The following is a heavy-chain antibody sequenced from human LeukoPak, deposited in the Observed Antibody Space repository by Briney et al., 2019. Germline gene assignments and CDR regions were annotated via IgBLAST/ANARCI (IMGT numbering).Heavy chain of an antibody. CDR3: EIGFGSTAY. CDR2: IRYDGSNK. Sequence: GGGLRLSCAASGFTFSSYGMHWVRQAPGKGLEWVAFIRYDGSNKYYADSVKGRFTISRDNSKNMLYLQVNSLRADDTAVYYCEIGFGSTAYWGQGTLVTVP. V-gene: IGHV3-30*02. J-gene: IGHJ1*01. CDR1: GFTFSSYG. D-gene: IGHD5-18*01.